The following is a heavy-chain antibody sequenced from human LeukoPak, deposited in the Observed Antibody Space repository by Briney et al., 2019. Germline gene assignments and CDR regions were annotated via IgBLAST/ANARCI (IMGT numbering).Heavy chain of an antibody. CDR3: ARGMITFGGVGAFDI. V-gene: IGHV4-30-4*08. Sequence: SETLSLTCTVSGDSISSGDYYWSWIRQPPGKGLEWIGFIYYSGSTYYNPSLKSRVTMSVDTSKNQFSLKLSSVTAADTAVYYCARGMITFGGVGAFDIWGQGTMVTVSS. CDR2: IYYSGST. D-gene: IGHD3-16*01. J-gene: IGHJ3*02. CDR1: GDSISSGDYY.